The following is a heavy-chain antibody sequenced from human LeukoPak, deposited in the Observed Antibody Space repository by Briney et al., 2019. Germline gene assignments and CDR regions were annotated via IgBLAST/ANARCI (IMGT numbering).Heavy chain of an antibody. CDR1: GGTFSSYA. D-gene: IGHD3-10*01. CDR2: IIPIFGTA. J-gene: IGHJ4*02. Sequence: SVKVSCKASGGTFSSYAISWVRQAPGQGLEWMGRIIPIFGTANYAQKFQGRVTITTDESTSTAYMELSSLRSEDTAVYYCARVVRYYYGSGSYYSYYFDYWGQGTLVTVSS. CDR3: ARVVRYYYGSGSYYSYYFDY. V-gene: IGHV1-69*05.